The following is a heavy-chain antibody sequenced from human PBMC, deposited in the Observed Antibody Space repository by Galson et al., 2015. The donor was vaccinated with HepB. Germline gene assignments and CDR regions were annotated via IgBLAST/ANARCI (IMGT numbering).Heavy chain of an antibody. D-gene: IGHD3-10*01. CDR3: ARDQVRWFGELPGHY. CDR1: GYTFTSYY. V-gene: IGHV1-46*01. Sequence: SVKVSCKASGYTFTSYYMHWVRQAPGQGLEWMGIINPSGGSTSYAQKFQGRVTMTRDTSTSTVYMELSSLRSEDTAVYYCARDQVRWFGELPGHYWGQGTLVTVSS. J-gene: IGHJ4*02. CDR2: INPSGGST.